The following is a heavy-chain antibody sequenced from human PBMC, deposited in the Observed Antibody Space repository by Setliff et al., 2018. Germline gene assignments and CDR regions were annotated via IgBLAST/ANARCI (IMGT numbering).Heavy chain of an antibody. J-gene: IGHJ4*02. D-gene: IGHD4-17*01. CDR3: ARVYTLTIPPDY. CDR1: GYTFTSYD. Sequence: ASVKVSCKASGYTFTSYDINWVRQATGQGLEWMGWMNPNNGNTHYAQKLQGRVSMTTDTSTSTAYMELRSLRSDDTAVYYCARVYTLTIPPDYWGQGTLVTVSS. V-gene: IGHV1-18*01. CDR2: MNPNNGNT.